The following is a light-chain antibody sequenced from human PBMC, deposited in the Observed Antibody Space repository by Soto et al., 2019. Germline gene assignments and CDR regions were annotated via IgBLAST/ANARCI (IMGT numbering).Light chain of an antibody. Sequence: QSALTQPASVSGSPGQSITISCTGTSSDVGGYNYVSWSQQHPGKAPKVMIYEVTNRPSGVSNRFSGSKSGNTASLTISGLQAEDEADYYCSSYTSSSTWVFGGGTQLTVL. CDR3: SSYTSSSTWV. CDR2: EVT. J-gene: IGLJ3*02. V-gene: IGLV2-14*01. CDR1: SSDVGGYNY.